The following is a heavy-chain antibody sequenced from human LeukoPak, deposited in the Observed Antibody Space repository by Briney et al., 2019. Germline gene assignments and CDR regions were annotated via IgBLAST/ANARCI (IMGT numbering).Heavy chain of an antibody. V-gene: IGHV3-74*01. CDR1: GFTFSSYW. D-gene: IGHD1-26*01. Sequence: PGGSLRLSCAASGFTFSSYWMHWVRQAPGKGLVWVSRINSVGSSTTYADSVKGRFTISRDNAKNTLYLQMNSLRAEDTAVYYCTRDRGSYHDFDYWGQGTLVTVSS. J-gene: IGHJ4*02. CDR2: INSVGSST. CDR3: TRDRGSYHDFDY.